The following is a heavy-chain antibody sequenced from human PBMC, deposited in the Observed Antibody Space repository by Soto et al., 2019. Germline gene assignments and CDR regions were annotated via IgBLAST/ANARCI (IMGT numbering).Heavy chain of an antibody. J-gene: IGHJ2*01. CDR2: INHSGST. CDR3: ARRDVGSMVTEGRYWYFDL. Sequence: QVQLQQWGAGLLKPSETLSLTCAVYGGSFSGYYWSWIRQPPGKGLEWIGEINHSGSTNYNPSLKSGVTISVATSKNQFSLKLSSVTAADTAVYYCARRDVGSMVTEGRYWYFDLWGRGTLVTVSS. CDR1: GGSFSGYY. D-gene: IGHD2-21*02. V-gene: IGHV4-34*01.